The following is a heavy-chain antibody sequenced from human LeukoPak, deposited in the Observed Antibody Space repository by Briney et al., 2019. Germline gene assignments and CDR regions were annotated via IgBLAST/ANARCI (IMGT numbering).Heavy chain of an antibody. Sequence: ASVKVSSKASGYTFTSYYMHWERQAPGQGLEWMGIINPSGGSTSYAQKFQGRVTMTRDTSTSTVYMELSSLRSEDTAVYYCARVPVGAKSGGDFDYWGQGTLVTVSS. CDR1: GYTFTSYY. D-gene: IGHD1-26*01. CDR2: INPSGGST. CDR3: ARVPVGAKSGGDFDY. V-gene: IGHV1-46*01. J-gene: IGHJ4*02.